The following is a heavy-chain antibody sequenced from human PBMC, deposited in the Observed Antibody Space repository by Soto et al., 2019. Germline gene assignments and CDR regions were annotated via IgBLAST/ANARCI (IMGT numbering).Heavy chain of an antibody. V-gene: IGHV1-69*01. Sequence: QVQLVQSGTEVKKPGYSVKVSCKASGGTFSNSAIIWVRQAPGQGLEWMGGILPIFGTPNYAQKFQGRLTISADEFSSTAYMELNILRSEDTAVYYWATPAEALDTPMLKGLAHWGKGSLGTVSS. CDR3: ATPAEALDTPMLKGLAH. J-gene: IGHJ4*02. CDR2: ILPIFGTP. D-gene: IGHD5-18*01. CDR1: GGTFSNSA.